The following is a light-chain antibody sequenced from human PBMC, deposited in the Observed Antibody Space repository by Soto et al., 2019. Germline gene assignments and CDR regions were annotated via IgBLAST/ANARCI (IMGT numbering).Light chain of an antibody. V-gene: IGKV3-15*01. CDR2: DAS. Sequence: EIEMTQSSATLSVSPGESATLSCRASQSVSRNLAWYQKKPGQAPRLLIHDASTRATGIPARFRGIVSGTEFTLTLNSLQSEEWAVYDGQQSNNWPRTFGQGTKVDIK. CDR3: QQSNNWPRT. CDR1: QSVSRN. J-gene: IGKJ1*01.